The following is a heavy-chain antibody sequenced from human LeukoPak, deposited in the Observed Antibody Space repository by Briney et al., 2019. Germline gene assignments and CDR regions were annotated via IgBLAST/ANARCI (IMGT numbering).Heavy chain of an antibody. CDR1: GGSISSGSYY. J-gene: IGHJ3*02. CDR2: IYTSGST. V-gene: IGHV4-61*02. CDR3: ARDRYYGSGSYRMDAFDI. D-gene: IGHD3-10*01. Sequence: SQTLSLTCTVSGGSISSGSYYWSWIRQPAGKGLEWIVRIYTSGSTNYNPSLKSRFTISVDTSKNQFSLKLSSVTAADTAVYYCARDRYYGSGSYRMDAFDIWGQGTMVTVSS.